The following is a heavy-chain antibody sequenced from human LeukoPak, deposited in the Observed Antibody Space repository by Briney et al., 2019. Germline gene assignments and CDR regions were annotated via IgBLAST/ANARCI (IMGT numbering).Heavy chain of an antibody. D-gene: IGHD1-26*01. CDR1: GFTFSSYG. CDR2: ISYDGSNK. CDR3: ARDMRGSYYGYYYYYYGMDV. J-gene: IGHJ6*02. Sequence: PGGSLRLSCAASGFTFSSYGMHWVRQAPGKGLEWVAVISYDGSNKYYADSVKGRFTISRDNSKNTLYLQMNSLRAEDTAVYYCARDMRGSYYGYYYYYYGMDVWGQGTTVTVSS. V-gene: IGHV3-30*03.